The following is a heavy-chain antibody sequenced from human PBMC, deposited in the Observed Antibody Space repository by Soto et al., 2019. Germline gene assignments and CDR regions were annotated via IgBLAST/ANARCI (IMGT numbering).Heavy chain of an antibody. CDR3: ARVTVSGWYHSDTRQARNPVRFDP. Sequence: TLSLTCAVSGGSISCRNWWSWVRQPPGKGLEWIGEIYHSGSTNYNPSLKSRVTISVDKSKNQFSLKLSSVTAADTAVYYCARVTVSGWYHSDTRQARNPVRFDPWGQG. CDR1: GGSISCRNW. CDR2: IYHSGST. V-gene: IGHV4-4*02. D-gene: IGHD6-19*01. J-gene: IGHJ5*02.